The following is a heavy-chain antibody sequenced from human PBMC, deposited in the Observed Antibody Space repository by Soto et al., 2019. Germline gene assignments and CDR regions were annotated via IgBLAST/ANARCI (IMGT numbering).Heavy chain of an antibody. CDR3: ARGFLPSYHPRDYYMDV. D-gene: IGHD2-2*01. CDR1: SGSISSSNW. Sequence: SETLSLTCAVSSGSISSSNWWSWVRQPPGKGLEWIGEIYHSGSTNYNPSLKSRVTISVDKSKNQFSLKLSSVTAADTAVYYCARGFLPSYHPRDYYMDVWGKGTTVTVSS. CDR2: IYHSGST. J-gene: IGHJ6*03. V-gene: IGHV4-4*02.